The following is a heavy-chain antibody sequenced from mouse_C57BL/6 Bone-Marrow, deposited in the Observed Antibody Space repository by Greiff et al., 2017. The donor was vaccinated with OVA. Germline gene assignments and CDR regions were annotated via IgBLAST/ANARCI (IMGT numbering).Heavy chain of an antibody. J-gene: IGHJ2*01. D-gene: IGHD4-1*01. CDR1: GYAFTNYL. CDR3: ARRLTATWYFDY. V-gene: IGHV1-54*01. CDR2: INPGSGGT. Sequence: VKLQESGAELVRPGTSVKVSCKASGYAFTNYLIEWVKQRPGQGLEWIGVINPGSGGTNYNEKFKGKATLTADKSSSTAYMQLSSLTSEDSAVYFCARRLTATWYFDYWGQGTTLTVSS.